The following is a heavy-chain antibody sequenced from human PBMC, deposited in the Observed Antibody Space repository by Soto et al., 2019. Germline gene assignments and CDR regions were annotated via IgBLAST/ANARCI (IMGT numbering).Heavy chain of an antibody. Sequence: ASVKVSCKVSGYTLTELSMPWVRQAPGKGLEWMGGFDPEDGETIYAQKFQGRVTMTEDTSTDTAYMELSSLRSEDTAVYYCATRIAAADRYNWFDPWGQGTLVTVSS. V-gene: IGHV1-24*01. CDR2: FDPEDGET. CDR3: ATRIAAADRYNWFDP. CDR1: GYTLTELS. J-gene: IGHJ5*02. D-gene: IGHD6-13*01.